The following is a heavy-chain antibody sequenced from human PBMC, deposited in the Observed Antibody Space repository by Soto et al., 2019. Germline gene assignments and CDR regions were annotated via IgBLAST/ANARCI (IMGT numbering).Heavy chain of an antibody. D-gene: IGHD3-3*01. CDR3: AREWRKEVAFDI. CDR1: GGSISSYY. J-gene: IGHJ3*02. V-gene: IGHV4-59*01. Sequence: PSETLSLTCTVSGGSISSYYWSWIRQPPGKGLEWIGYIYYSGSTNYNPSLKSRVTISVDTSKNQFSLKLSSVTAADTAVYYCAREWRKEVAFDIWGQGTTVTVSS. CDR2: IYYSGST.